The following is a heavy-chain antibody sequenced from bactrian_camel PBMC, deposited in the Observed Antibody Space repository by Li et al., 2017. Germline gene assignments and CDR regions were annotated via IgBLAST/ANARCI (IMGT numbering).Heavy chain of an antibody. D-gene: IGHD3*01. J-gene: IGHJ6*01. CDR2: IESDGVT. V-gene: IGHV3S1*01. Sequence: VQLVESGGGSVQTGGSLRLSCSASAYSHRRFCMGWIRQASGKEREGVAGIESDGVTTYGEAVKGRFTISVDTAKNTLYLQMNNLKPEDTGMYYCAAAGRGWYCYVSGYRGQGTQVTVS. CDR1: AYSHRRFC. CDR3: AAAGRGWYCYVSGY.